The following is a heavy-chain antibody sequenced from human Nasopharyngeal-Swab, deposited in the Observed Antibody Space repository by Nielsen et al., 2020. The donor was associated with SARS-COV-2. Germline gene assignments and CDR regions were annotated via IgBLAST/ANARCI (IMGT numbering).Heavy chain of an antibody. J-gene: IGHJ5*02. CDR3: ARIRRQQLANGVGWFDP. CDR1: GFTRSTSGMR. CDR2: IDWDDDK. V-gene: IGHV2-70*01. Sequence: SGPTLGKPTQTLTLTCTFSGFTRSTSGMRGSGIRQPPGKALEWLALIDWDDDKYYSTSLKTRLTISKDTSKNQVVLTMTNMDPVDTATYYCARIRRQQLANGVGWFDPWGQGTLVTVSS. D-gene: IGHD6-13*01.